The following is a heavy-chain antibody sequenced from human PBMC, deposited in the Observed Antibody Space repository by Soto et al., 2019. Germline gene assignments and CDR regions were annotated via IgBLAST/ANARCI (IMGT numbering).Heavy chain of an antibody. D-gene: IGHD3-22*01. CDR2: IIPILGIA. V-gene: IGHV1-69*02. CDR1: GGTFSSYT. CDR3: ARTELHYYDSSGYYDH. Sequence: SVKVSCKASGGTFSSYTISWVRQAPGQGLEWMGRIIPILGIANYAQKFQGRVTITADKSTSTAYMELSSLRSEDTAVYYCARTELHYYDSSGYYDHWGQGTLVTVSS. J-gene: IGHJ5*02.